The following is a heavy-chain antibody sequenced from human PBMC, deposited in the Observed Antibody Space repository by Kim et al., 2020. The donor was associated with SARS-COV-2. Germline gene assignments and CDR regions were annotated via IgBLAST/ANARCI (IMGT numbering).Heavy chain of an antibody. D-gene: IGHD1-7*01. CDR3: ARDRSDWNYAISHYYYGMDV. J-gene: IGHJ6*01. V-gene: IGHV3-30*07. Sequence: RFTISRDNSKNTLYLQMNSRSAEDTAVYYCARDRSDWNYAISHYYYGMDVWGQGTTVTVSS.